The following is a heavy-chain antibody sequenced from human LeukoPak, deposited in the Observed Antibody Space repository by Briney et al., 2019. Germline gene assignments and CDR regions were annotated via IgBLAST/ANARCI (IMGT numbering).Heavy chain of an antibody. CDR2: ISGSGGST. D-gene: IGHD1-26*01. V-gene: IGHV3-23*01. J-gene: IGHJ4*02. CDR1: GFTFSSYA. Sequence: GGSLRLSCAASGFTFSSYAMSWVRQAPGKGLEWFSAISGSGGSTYYADSVRGRFTTSRDNTKNTLYLQINSLRAEDTAVYYCAKMSGSYSFPYYFDYWGQGTLVTASS. CDR3: AKMSGSYSFPYYFDY.